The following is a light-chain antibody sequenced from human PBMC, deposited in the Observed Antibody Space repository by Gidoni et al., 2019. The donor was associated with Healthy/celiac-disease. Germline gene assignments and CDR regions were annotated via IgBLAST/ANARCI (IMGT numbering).Light chain of an antibody. V-gene: IGLV1-40*01. Sequence: QSVLTQPPSVSGAQGQRVTISCTGRSSNIAAGYDVHWYQQLPGTAPKLLIYGTSNRPSGVPDRFSGSKSGTSASLAITGLQAEDEADYYCQSYDSSLSGVVFGGGTKLTVL. CDR1: SSNIAAGYD. J-gene: IGLJ2*01. CDR2: GTS. CDR3: QSYDSSLSGVV.